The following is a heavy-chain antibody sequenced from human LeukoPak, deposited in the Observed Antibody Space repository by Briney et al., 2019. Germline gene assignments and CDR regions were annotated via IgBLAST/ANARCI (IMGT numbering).Heavy chain of an antibody. D-gene: IGHD2-2*01. CDR2: ISAYNGNT. Sequence: GASVKVSCKASGYTFTSYGISWVRQAPGQGLEWMGWISAYNGNTNYAQKPQGRVTMTTDTSTSTAYMELRSLRSDDTAVYYCARDVVVPAASNWFDPWGQGTLVTVSS. V-gene: IGHV1-18*01. CDR1: GYTFTSYG. J-gene: IGHJ5*02. CDR3: ARDVVVPAASNWFDP.